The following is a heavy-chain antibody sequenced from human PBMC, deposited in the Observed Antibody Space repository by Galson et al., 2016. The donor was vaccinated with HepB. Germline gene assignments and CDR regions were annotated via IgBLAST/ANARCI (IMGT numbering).Heavy chain of an antibody. CDR1: GDSVSRISLA. J-gene: IGHJ4*02. CDR2: TYYRSKWYN. D-gene: IGHD7-27*01. CDR3: ARDYWGFFDY. Sequence: CAISGDSVSRISLAWNWIRQSPSRGLEWLGRTYYRSKWYNDYAASVKSRISINPDTSKNQFSLHLNSVTPEDTAVYYCARDYWGFFDYWGPGTLVTVSS. V-gene: IGHV6-1*01.